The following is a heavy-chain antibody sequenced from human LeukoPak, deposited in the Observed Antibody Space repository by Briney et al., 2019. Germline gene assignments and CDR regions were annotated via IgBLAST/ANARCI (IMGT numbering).Heavy chain of an antibody. V-gene: IGHV3-7*01. CDR2: IKQDGSEK. CDR1: GFTFSSYW. Sequence: PGGSLRLSCAASGFTFSSYWMCWVRQAPGKGLEWVANIKQDGSEKYYVDSVKGRFTISRDNAKNSLYLRMNSLRAEDTAVYYCVASWEYYYDSGSRPFDYWGQGTLVTVSS. D-gene: IGHD3-10*01. CDR3: VASWEYYYDSGSRPFDY. J-gene: IGHJ4*02.